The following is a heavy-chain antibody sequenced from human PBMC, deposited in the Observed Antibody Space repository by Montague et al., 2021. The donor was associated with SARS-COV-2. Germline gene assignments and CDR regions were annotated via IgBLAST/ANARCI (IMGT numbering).Heavy chain of an antibody. D-gene: IGHD2-8*02. J-gene: IGHJ4*02. V-gene: IGHV4-59*01. CDR3: AGVEGGGVIDY. Sequence: SETLSLTCAVYGGSFSSYYWSWIRQPPGKGLEWIGYIYYSGSTNYNPSLKSRVTISVDTSKNQFSLKLSSVTAADTAVYYCAGVEGGGVIDYWGQGTLVTVSS. CDR1: GGSFSSYY. CDR2: IYYSGST.